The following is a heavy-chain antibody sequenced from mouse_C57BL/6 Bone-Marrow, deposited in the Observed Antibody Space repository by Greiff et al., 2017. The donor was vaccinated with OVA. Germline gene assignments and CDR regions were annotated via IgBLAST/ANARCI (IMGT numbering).Heavy chain of an antibody. D-gene: IGHD1-1*01. CDR2: IYPGDGDT. CDR1: GYAFSSSW. J-gene: IGHJ4*01. V-gene: IGHV1-82*01. CDR3: ARRGITTGGYAMDY. Sequence: VQVVESGPELVKPGASVKISCKASGYAFSSSWMNWVKQRPGKGLEWIGRIYPGDGDTNYNGKFKGKATLTADKSSSTAYMQLSSLTSEDSAVYFCARRGITTGGYAMDYWGQGTSVTVSS.